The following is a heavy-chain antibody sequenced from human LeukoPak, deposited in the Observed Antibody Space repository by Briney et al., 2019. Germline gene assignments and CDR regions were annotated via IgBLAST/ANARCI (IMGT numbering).Heavy chain of an antibody. CDR2: IIPIIGTA. V-gene: IGHV1-69*05. D-gene: IGHD3-10*01. CDR1: GGTFSSYA. J-gene: IGHJ5*02. Sequence: GASVKVSCKASGGTFSSYAISWVRQAPGQGLEWMGGIIPIIGTANYAQKFQGRVTITTDESTSTAYMELSSLRSEDTAVYYCAAYYYGSGSYRWFDPWGQGTLVTVSS. CDR3: AAYYYGSGSYRWFDP.